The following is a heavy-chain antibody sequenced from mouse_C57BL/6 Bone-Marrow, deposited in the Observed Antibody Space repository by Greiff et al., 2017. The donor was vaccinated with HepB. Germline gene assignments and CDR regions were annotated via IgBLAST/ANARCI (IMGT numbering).Heavy chain of an antibody. V-gene: IGHV5-6*01. Sequence: EVKLMESGGDLVKPGGSLKLSCAASGFTFSSYGMSWVRQTPDKRLEWVATISSGGSYTYYPDSVKGRFTISRDNAKNTLYLQMSSLKSEDTAMYYCARTGGGDYWGQGTTLTVSS. CDR3: ARTGGGDY. CDR1: GFTFSSYG. J-gene: IGHJ2*01. CDR2: ISSGGSYT.